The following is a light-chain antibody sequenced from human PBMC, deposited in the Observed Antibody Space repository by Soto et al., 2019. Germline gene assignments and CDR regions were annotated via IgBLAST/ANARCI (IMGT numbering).Light chain of an antibody. V-gene: IGLV2-23*03. J-gene: IGLJ2*01. CDR2: EGS. CDR1: SSDVGSYNL. Sequence: QSALTQPASVSGSPGQTVTISCTGTSSDVGSYNLVSWYQQHPGKAPKLMIYEGSKWPSGVSNRFSGSKSGNTASLTISGLQVEDEADYYCCSYAGSSTFDVVFGGGTKLTVL. CDR3: CSYAGSSTFDVV.